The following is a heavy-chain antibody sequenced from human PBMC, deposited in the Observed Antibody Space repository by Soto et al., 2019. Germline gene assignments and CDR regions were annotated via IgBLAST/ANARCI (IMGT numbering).Heavy chain of an antibody. CDR1: GFTFSSHA. V-gene: IGHV3-30*04. Sequence: QVQLVESGGGVVQPGRPLRLSCAASGFTFSSHAMHWVRQAPGKGLEWVAVISYDGSVRYFADCVKGRFTISTDNSKNTLYLQMNSLTAEDTAMYYCARDLNWNFILNFWGQGTLVTVSS. CDR2: ISYDGSVR. CDR3: ARDLNWNFILNF. J-gene: IGHJ4*02. D-gene: IGHD1-7*01.